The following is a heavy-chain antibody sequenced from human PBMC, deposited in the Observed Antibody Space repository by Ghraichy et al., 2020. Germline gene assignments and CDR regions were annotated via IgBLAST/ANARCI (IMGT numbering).Heavy chain of an antibody. Sequence: GGSLRLSGAASGFTFSRYAMSWVRQAPGKGMEWVSLISGSGGSTYYADSVKGRFTISRVNSRNTLYLQMNSLRAEDTAVYYCAKAQGYYYEAGDYWGQGTLVTVSS. CDR2: ISGSGGST. CDR3: AKAQGYYYEAGDY. V-gene: IGHV3-23*01. J-gene: IGHJ4*02. D-gene: IGHD3-22*01. CDR1: GFTFSRYA.